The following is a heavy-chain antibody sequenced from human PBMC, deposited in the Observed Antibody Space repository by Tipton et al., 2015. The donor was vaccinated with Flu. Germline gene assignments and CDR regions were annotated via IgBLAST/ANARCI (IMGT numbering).Heavy chain of an antibody. V-gene: IGHV1-46*01. CDR3: ARPMGLWLHGRSVGFDAFEI. D-gene: IGHD5-18*01. Sequence: QVQLVQSGAEVKKPGASVKVSCKASGYTFTSYYMHWVRQAPGQGLECMGIINPRGGSTSYAQKFQGRVTMTRDTSTSTVYMELSSLRSEDTAVYYCARPMGLWLHGRSVGFDAFEIWGQGTMVTVSS. CDR2: INPRGGST. J-gene: IGHJ3*02. CDR1: GYTFTSYY.